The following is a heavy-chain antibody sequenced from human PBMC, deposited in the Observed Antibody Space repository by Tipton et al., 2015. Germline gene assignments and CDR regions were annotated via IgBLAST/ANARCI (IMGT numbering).Heavy chain of an antibody. J-gene: IGHJ4*02. CDR2: IYYTGST. CDR3: ARRAGYGDHFDY. D-gene: IGHD4-17*01. Sequence: LRLSCAVSGGSVSSSSYYWGWIRQPPGQGLEWIRTIYYTGSTSYNPSLKSRVTISVDTSKNQFSLNLNSVTAADTAVYYCARRAGYGDHFDYCGRGTLVTVST. V-gene: IGHV4-39*07. CDR1: GGSVSSSSYY.